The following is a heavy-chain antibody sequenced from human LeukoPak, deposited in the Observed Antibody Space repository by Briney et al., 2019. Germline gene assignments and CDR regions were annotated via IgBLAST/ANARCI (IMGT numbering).Heavy chain of an antibody. J-gene: IGHJ4*02. CDR2: IIPIFGTA. CDR3: ARHRRWYSSSWYYFDY. Sequence: PGASVKVSCKVSGYTLTELSMHWVRQAPGKGLEWMGGIIPIFGTANYAQKFQGRVTITADKSTSTAYMELSSLRSEDTAVYYCARHRRWYSSSWYYFDYWGQGTLVTVSS. D-gene: IGHD6-13*01. CDR1: GYTLTELS. V-gene: IGHV1-69*06.